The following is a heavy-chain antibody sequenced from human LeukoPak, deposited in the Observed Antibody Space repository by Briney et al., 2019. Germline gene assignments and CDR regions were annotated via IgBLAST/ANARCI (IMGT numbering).Heavy chain of an antibody. CDR3: ARQVRKAARFDP. V-gene: IGHV4-39*01. CDR2: IYYSGST. CDR1: GGSISSSSYY. D-gene: IGHD6-13*01. Sequence: SETLSLTCTVSGGSISSSSYYWGWIRQPPGKGLEWIGSIYYSGSTYYNPSLKSRVTISVDTSKNQFSLKLSSVTAADTAVYYCARQVRKAARFDPWGQGTLVTVSS. J-gene: IGHJ5*02.